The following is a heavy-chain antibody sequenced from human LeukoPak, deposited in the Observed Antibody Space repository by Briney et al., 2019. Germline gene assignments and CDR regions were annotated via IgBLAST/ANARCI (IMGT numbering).Heavy chain of an antibody. CDR3: AKMSWPRFED. D-gene: IGHD5-12*01. V-gene: IGHV3-23*01. J-gene: IGHJ4*02. CDR1: GFTFSNYV. CDR2: ISGSGGST. Sequence: GGSLRLSCAASGFTFSNYVMGWVRQAPGKGLEWVSSISGSGGSTYYADSVKGRFTISRDNSKNTLYLQMNSLRAEDTAVYYCAKMSWPRFEDWGQGTLVTVSS.